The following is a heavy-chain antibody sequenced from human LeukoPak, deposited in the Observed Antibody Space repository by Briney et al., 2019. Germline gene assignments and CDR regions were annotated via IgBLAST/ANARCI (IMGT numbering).Heavy chain of an antibody. Sequence: PSETLSLTCSVSGGPISSSSYSWGWIRQPPGKGLEWIGEINHSGSTNYNPSLKSRVTISVDTSKNQFSLKLNSVTAADTAVYYCASFYCSGGSCYQYFSYYYMDVWGKGTTVTISS. CDR3: ASFYCSGGSCYQYFSYYYMDV. CDR1: GGPISSSSYS. CDR2: INHSGST. J-gene: IGHJ6*03. V-gene: IGHV4-39*01. D-gene: IGHD2-15*01.